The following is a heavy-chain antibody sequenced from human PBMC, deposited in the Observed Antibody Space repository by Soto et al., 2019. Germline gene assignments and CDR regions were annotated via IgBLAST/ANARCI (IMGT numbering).Heavy chain of an antibody. D-gene: IGHD1-26*01. V-gene: IGHV3-23*01. J-gene: IGHJ3*02. CDR1: GFTFDNYA. CDR2: ISDSGGST. Sequence: EVQLLQSGGGLIQPGGSLRLSCAASGFTFDNYAMNWVRQAPGKGLEWVSIISDSGGSTYYTDSVKGRFTISRDNSKNTLYLQMNSPKDEDTAVFHCAKALRGGVGVFDIWGQGTMVVVSS. CDR3: AKALRGGVGVFDI.